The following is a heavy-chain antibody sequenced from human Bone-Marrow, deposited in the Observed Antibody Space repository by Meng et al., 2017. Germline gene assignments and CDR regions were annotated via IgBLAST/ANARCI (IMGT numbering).Heavy chain of an antibody. Sequence: QVQLLEYGGGLVKPGGSLRLSCVASGFIFSDYYMSWIRQVPGKGLEWISYISHSAKTISYADSVKDRFTISRDTAKNSLYLQMDSLRAEDTAVYYCARDQDVFDIWGQGTMVTVSS. CDR1: GFIFSDYY. CDR2: ISHSAKTI. CDR3: ARDQDVFDI. J-gene: IGHJ3*02. V-gene: IGHV3-11*01.